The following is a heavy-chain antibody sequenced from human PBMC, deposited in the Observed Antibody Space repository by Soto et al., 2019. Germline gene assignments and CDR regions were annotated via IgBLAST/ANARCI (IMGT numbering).Heavy chain of an antibody. CDR2: IDYSGST. Sequence: PSETLSLTCTVSGGSFSSGSYYWSWIRQRPGKGLEWIGYIDYSGSTNYNPSLKSRVTISVDTSKQQFSLKVSSVPAADTCVSDCARDHGALGFVRFPWYWGQGALVTVSS. CDR3: ARDHGALGFVRFPWY. V-gene: IGHV4-61*01. J-gene: IGHJ4*02. D-gene: IGHD3-3*01. CDR1: GGSFSSGSYY.